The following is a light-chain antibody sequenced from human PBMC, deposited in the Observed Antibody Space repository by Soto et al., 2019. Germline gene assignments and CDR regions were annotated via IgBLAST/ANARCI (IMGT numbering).Light chain of an antibody. CDR1: QSVNSD. V-gene: IGKV3-15*01. CDR2: DAS. CDR3: QHYNNWPPHT. J-gene: IGKJ2*01. Sequence: EIVMTQSPATLSLSPGERATLSCRASQSVNSDLAWYQQKPGQAPRLLIYDASTRAAGVPARFTGSGSETEVTLTIISLQSADYAVDYCQHYNNWPPHTFGQGTKLEIK.